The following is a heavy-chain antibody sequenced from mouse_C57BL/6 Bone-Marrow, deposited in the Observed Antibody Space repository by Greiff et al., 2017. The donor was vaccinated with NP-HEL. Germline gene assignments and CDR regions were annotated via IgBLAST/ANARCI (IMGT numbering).Heavy chain of an antibody. CDR3: ARFNYDYDWFAY. Sequence: VQLQQSGAELVRPGTSVKVSCKASGYAFTNYLIEWVKQRPGQGLEWIGVLNPGSGGTNYNEKFKGKATLTADKSSSTAYMQLSSLASEDSAVYFCARFNYDYDWFAYWGQGTLVTVSA. D-gene: IGHD2-4*01. V-gene: IGHV1-54*01. CDR2: LNPGSGGT. CDR1: GYAFTNYL. J-gene: IGHJ3*01.